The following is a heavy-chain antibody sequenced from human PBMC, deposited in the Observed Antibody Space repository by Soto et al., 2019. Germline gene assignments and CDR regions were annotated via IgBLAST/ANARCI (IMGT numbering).Heavy chain of an antibody. CDR2: IKSKTDGGTT. CDR3: ARGSKDSYPGSRIFDF. V-gene: IGHV3-15*01. Sequence: GGSLRLSCAASGFTFSNAWMSWVRQAPGKGLEWVGRIKSKTDGGTTDYAAPVKGRFTISRDDSKNTLYLQMNSLKTEDTAVYYCARGSKDSYPGSRIFDFWGRGTLVTVSS. J-gene: IGHJ4*02. CDR1: GFTFSNAW. D-gene: IGHD2-15*01.